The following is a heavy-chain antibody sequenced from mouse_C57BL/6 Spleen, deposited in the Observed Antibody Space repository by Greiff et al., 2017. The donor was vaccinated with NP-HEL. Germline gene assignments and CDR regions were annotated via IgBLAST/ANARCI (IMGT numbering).Heavy chain of an antibody. V-gene: IGHV2-2*01. CDR1: GFSLTSYG. J-gene: IGHJ2*01. D-gene: IGHD2-1*01. Sequence: VMLVESGPGLVQPSQSLSITCTVSGFSLTSYGVHWVRQSPGKGLEWLGVIWSGGSTDYNAAFISRLSISKDNSKSQVFFKMNSLQADDTAIYYCARMGGNYLYYFDYWGQGTTLTVSS. CDR3: ARMGGNYLYYFDY. CDR2: IWSGGST.